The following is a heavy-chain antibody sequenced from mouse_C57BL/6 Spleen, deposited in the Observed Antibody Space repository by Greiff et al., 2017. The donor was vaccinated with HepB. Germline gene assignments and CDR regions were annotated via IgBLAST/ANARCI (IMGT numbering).Heavy chain of an antibody. CDR1: GFTFSSYA. CDR3: TREGYYGSSYFDY. D-gene: IGHD1-1*01. V-gene: IGHV5-9-1*02. CDR2: ISSGGDYI. Sequence: EVQLQQSGAGLVKPGGSLKLSCAASGFTFSSYAMSWVRQTPEKRLEWVAYISSGGDYIYYADTVKGRFTISRDNARNTLYLQMSSLKSEDTAMYYCTREGYYGSSYFDYWGQGTTLTVSS. J-gene: IGHJ2*01.